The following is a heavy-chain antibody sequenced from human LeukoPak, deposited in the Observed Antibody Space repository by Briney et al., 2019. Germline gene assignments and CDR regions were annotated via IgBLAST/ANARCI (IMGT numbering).Heavy chain of an antibody. CDR1: GGSISSYY. J-gene: IGHJ4*02. CDR3: ARLYSSSLGRVFDY. D-gene: IGHD6-13*01. Sequence: PSETLSLTCAVSGGSISSYYWSWIRQPPGKGLEWIGYIYYSGSTNYSPSLKSRVTISVDTSKNQFSLKLSSVTAADTAVYYCARLYSSSLGRVFDYWGQGTQVTVSS. V-gene: IGHV4-59*01. CDR2: IYYSGST.